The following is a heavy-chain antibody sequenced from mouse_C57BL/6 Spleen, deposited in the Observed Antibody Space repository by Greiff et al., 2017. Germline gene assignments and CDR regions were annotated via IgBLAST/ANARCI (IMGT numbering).Heavy chain of an antibody. J-gene: IGHJ4*01. CDR2: IRNKANGYTT. Sequence: EVKLMESGGGLVQPGGSLSLSCAASGFTFTDYYMSWVRQPPGKALEWLGFIRNKANGYTTEYSASVKGRFTISRDNSQSILYLQMNALRAEDSATYYCARSSWTTLEAMDYWGQGTSVTVSS. D-gene: IGHD1-1*01. CDR3: ARSSWTTLEAMDY. V-gene: IGHV7-3*01. CDR1: GFTFTDYY.